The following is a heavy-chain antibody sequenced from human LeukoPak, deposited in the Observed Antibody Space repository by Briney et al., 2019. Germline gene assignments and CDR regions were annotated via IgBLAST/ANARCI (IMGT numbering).Heavy chain of an antibody. CDR2: MNPNSGNT. V-gene: IGHV1-8*03. CDR1: GYTFTSYD. Sequence: GTSVKVSCKASGYTFTSYDINWVRQATGQGLEWMGWMNPNSGNTGYAQKFQGRVTITRNTSISTAYMELSSLRSEDTAVYYCARGSSYYDFRSGSYMDVWGKGTTVTVSS. D-gene: IGHD3-3*01. CDR3: ARGSSYYDFRSGSYMDV. J-gene: IGHJ6*03.